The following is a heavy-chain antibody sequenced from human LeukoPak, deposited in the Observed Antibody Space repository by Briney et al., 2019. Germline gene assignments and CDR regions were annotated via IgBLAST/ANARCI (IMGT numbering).Heavy chain of an antibody. CDR2: INTGNGNT. CDR3: ARPLVRGIISAFDV. J-gene: IGHJ3*01. D-gene: IGHD3-10*01. V-gene: IGHV1-3*04. CDR1: GYNFTDYV. Sequence: ASVKVSCETSGYNFTDYVMHWMRQAPGQRLEWMGWINTGNGNTRYSQKFQGRVTITTDTSARKVNMDLSSLRSEDTAVYYCARPLVRGIISAFDVWGQGTMVIVAS.